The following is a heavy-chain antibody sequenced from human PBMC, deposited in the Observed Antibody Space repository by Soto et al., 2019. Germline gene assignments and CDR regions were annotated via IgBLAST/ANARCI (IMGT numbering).Heavy chain of an antibody. CDR3: ARVPTSNYYDSSGYSPTWYFDY. D-gene: IGHD3-22*01. J-gene: IGHJ4*02. CDR1: GFTSSSYA. V-gene: IGHV3-30-3*01. CDR2: ISHDGSNK. Sequence: PGGSLRLSCAASGFTSSSYAMYWVRQAPGKGLEWVAVISHDGSNKYYADSVKGRFNISRDNSKNTLYLQMNSLRAEDTAVYYCARVPTSNYYDSSGYSPTWYFDYWGQRTLVTVSS.